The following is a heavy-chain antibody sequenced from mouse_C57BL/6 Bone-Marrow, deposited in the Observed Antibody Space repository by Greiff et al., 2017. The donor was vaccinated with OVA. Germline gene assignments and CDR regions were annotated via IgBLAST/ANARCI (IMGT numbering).Heavy chain of an antibody. V-gene: IGHV1-81*01. D-gene: IGHD1-1*02. J-gene: IGHJ2*01. CDR3: ARKEVLWPYYFDY. CDR2: IYPRSGNT. CDR1: GYTFTSYG. Sequence: QVQLQQSGAELARPGASVKLSCKASGYTFTSYGLSWVKQRTGQGLEWIGEIYPRSGNTYYNEKFKGKATLTADKSSSTAYMELRSLTSEDSAVYFCARKEVLWPYYFDYWGQGTTLTVSS.